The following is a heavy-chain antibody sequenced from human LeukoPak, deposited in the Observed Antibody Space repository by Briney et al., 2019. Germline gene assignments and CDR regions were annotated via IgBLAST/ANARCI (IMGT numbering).Heavy chain of an antibody. J-gene: IGHJ3*02. CDR3: ARGLTPDAFDI. V-gene: IGHV4-4*07. CDR2: IYTSGST. Sequence: SETLSLTCTVFGDSISTFYWSWIRQPAGKGLEWIGHIYTSGSTNYNPSLKSRVTMSVDTSKNQFFLKLSSVTAADTAVYYCARGLTPDAFDIWGQGTMVTVSS. CDR1: GDSISTFY.